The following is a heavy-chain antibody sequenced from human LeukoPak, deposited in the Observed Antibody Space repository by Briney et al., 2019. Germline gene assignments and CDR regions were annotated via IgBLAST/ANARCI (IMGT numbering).Heavy chain of an antibody. D-gene: IGHD5-18*01. CDR3: ARDLIQLWLGGYYYYMDV. CDR1: GGSISSSSYY. Sequence: SETLSLTCTVSGGSISSSSYYWGWIRQPPGKGLEWIGSICYSGSTYYNPSLKSRVTISVDTSKNQFSLKLSSVTAADTAVYYCARDLIQLWLGGYYYYMDVWGKGTTVTASS. V-gene: IGHV4-39*02. CDR2: ICYSGST. J-gene: IGHJ6*03.